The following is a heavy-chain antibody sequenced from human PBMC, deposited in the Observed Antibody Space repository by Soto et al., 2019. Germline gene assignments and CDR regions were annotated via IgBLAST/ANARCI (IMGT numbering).Heavy chain of an antibody. CDR3: AKADPPCRCITTSCYVDY. V-gene: IGHV3-30*18. D-gene: IGHD2-2*01. CDR2: ISYDGSNK. Sequence: PGGSLRLSCAASGFTFSSYGMHWVRQAPGKGLEWVAVISYDGSNKYYAHSVKGRFTISRDNSKNTLYLQMNSLRAEDTAVYYCAKADPPCRCITTSCYVDYWGQGT. J-gene: IGHJ4*02. CDR1: GFTFSSYG.